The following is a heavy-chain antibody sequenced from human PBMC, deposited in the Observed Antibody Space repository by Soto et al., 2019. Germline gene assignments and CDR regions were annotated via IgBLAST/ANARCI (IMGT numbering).Heavy chain of an antibody. CDR3: VRVVAIPGYPDN. J-gene: IGHJ4*02. Sequence: ASVKVSCKASGYTFTTYFIHWVRQAPGQGPEWMGIINPSHASTTYAQKFQGRVTITADESTSTVYMELSSLRSDDTAVYYCVRVVAIPGYPDNWGQGTLVTVSS. CDR2: INPSHAST. CDR1: GYTFTTYF. V-gene: IGHV1-46*01. D-gene: IGHD5-18*01.